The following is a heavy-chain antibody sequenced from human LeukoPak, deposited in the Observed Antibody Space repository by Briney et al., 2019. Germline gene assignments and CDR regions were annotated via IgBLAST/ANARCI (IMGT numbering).Heavy chain of an antibody. V-gene: IGHV1-2*02. D-gene: IGHD4-17*01. Sequence: GASVKVSCKAPGYTFTGYYMHWVRQAPGQGLEWMGWINPNSGGTNYAQKFQGRVTMTRDTSISTAYMELSRLRSDDTAVYYCARAPADYGDYGHYFDYWGQGTLVTVSS. CDR2: INPNSGGT. CDR1: GYTFTGYY. CDR3: ARAPADYGDYGHYFDY. J-gene: IGHJ4*02.